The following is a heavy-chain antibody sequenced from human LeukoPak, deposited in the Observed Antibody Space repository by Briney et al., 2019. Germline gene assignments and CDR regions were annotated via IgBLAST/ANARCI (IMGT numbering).Heavy chain of an antibody. J-gene: IGHJ4*02. CDR2: INHSGHT. CDR3: ARGRVYFRDLTSLRGVIPFDS. Sequence: SETLSLTCAVYGGSLTTHWWTWIRQSAGRGLEWVGEINHSGHTNYNPSFESRFTVSIDKSKNQFSLRLSSVTAADTAIYYCARGRVYFRDLTSLRGVIPFDSWGQGTPVIVSS. CDR1: GGSLTTHW. V-gene: IGHV4-34*01. D-gene: IGHD3-10*01.